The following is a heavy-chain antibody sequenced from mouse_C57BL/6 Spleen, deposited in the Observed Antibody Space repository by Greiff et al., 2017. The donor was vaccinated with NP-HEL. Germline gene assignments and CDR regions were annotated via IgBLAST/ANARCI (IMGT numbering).Heavy chain of an antibody. D-gene: IGHD3-2*02. V-gene: IGHV5-4*03. Sequence: EVKLMESGGGLVKPGGSLKLSCAASGFTFSSYAMSWVRQTPEKRLEWVATISDGGSYTYYPDNVKGRFTISRDSAKNNLYLQMSHLKSEDTAMYYCARGTAQATSAWFAYWGQGTLVTVSA. CDR3: ARGTAQATSAWFAY. CDR2: ISDGGSYT. CDR1: GFTFSSYA. J-gene: IGHJ3*01.